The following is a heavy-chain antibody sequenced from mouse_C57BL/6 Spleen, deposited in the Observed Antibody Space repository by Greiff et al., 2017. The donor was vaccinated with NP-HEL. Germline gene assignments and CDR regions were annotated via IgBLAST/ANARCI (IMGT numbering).Heavy chain of an antibody. CDR1: GFSLTSYA. D-gene: IGHD1-1*01. J-gene: IGHJ4*01. V-gene: IGHV2-9-1*01. CDR3: ARNSLYGSSPYAMDY. Sequence: VKLMESGPGLVAPSQSLSITCTVSGFSLTSYAISWVRQPPGKGLEWLGVIWTGGGTNYNSALKSRLSISKDNSKSHVVLKMNSLLTDDTARYYCARNSLYGSSPYAMDYWGQGTSVTVSS. CDR2: IWTGGGT.